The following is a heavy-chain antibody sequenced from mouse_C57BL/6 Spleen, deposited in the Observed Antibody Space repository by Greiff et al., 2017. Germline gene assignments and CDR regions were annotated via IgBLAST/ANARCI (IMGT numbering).Heavy chain of an antibody. V-gene: IGHV5-17*01. J-gene: IGHJ4*01. CDR1: GFTFSDYG. Sequence: EVQRVESGGGLVKPGGSLKLSCAASGFTFSDYGMHWVRQAPEKGLEWVAYISSGSSTIYYADTVKGRFTISRDNAKNTLFLQMTSLRSEDTAMYYCASLYYDYDDAMDYWGQGTSVTVSS. CDR3: ASLYYDYDDAMDY. D-gene: IGHD2-4*01. CDR2: ISSGSSTI.